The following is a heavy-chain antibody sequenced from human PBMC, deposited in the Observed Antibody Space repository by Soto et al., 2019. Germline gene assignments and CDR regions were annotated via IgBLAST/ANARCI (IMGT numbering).Heavy chain of an antibody. V-gene: IGHV4-31*03. Sequence: PSETLSLTCSVSGVSLTSGTYYWSWIRQHPGKGLEWIGYIFYSGSTDYNPYLKSRVNISVDTSKNQFSLKLSSVTAADTAVYYCASTEDFFDYWGQGTLVTVSS. J-gene: IGHJ4*02. CDR1: GVSLTSGTYY. CDR2: IFYSGST. CDR3: ASTEDFFDY.